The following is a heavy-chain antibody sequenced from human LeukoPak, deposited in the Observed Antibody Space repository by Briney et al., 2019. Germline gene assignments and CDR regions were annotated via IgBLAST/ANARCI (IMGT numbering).Heavy chain of an antibody. J-gene: IGHJ3*02. CDR2: INPSGGST. CDR1: GYTFTSYY. D-gene: IGHD3-10*01. CDR3: ARDTHYYGSGSPAFDI. Sequence: ASVKVSCKASGYTFTSYYMHWVRQAPGQGLEWMGIINPSGGSTSYAQKFQGRVTMTRDTSTSTVYMELSSLRSEDTAVYYCARDTHYYGSGSPAFDIWGQGTMVTVSS. V-gene: IGHV1-46*01.